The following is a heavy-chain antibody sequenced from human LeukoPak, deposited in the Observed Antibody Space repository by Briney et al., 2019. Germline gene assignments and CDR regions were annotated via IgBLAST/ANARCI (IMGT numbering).Heavy chain of an antibody. Sequence: GASVKVSCKASGYTFTSYGISWVRQAPGQGLEWMGGIIPIFGTASYAQKFQGRVTITADESTSTAYMELSSLRSEDTAVYYCARNPRDMAPGYYYYYGMDVWGQGTTVTVSS. CDR2: IIPIFGTA. CDR3: ARNPRDMAPGYYYYYGMDV. D-gene: IGHD5-24*01. CDR1: GYTFTSYG. J-gene: IGHJ6*02. V-gene: IGHV1-69*13.